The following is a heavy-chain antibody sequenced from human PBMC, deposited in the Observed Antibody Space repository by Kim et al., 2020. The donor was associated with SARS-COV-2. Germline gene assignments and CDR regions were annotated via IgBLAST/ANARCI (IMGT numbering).Heavy chain of an antibody. D-gene: IGHD3-22*01. J-gene: IGHJ4*02. V-gene: IGHV3-11*01. CDR2: ISSSCSTI. CDR3: ARVRVSITMIVVVREPPDY. Sequence: GGSLRLSCAASGFTFSDYYMSWIRQAPGKGLEWVSYISSSCSTIYYADSVKGRFTISRDNAKNSLYLQMNSLRAEDTAVYYCARVRVSITMIVVVREPPDYWGQGTLVTVSS. CDR1: GFTFSDYY.